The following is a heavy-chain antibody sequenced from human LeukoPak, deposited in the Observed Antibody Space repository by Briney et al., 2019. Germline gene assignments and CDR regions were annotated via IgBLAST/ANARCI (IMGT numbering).Heavy chain of an antibody. Sequence: PGGSLRLSCAASGFTVSSNYMSWVRQAPGKGLEWVSVIYSGGSTYYADSVKGRFTISRDNSKNTLDLQMNSLRAEDTAVYCCARGLRATDAFDIWGQGTMVTVSS. D-gene: IGHD5-12*01. CDR2: IYSGGST. J-gene: IGHJ3*02. CDR3: ARGLRATDAFDI. CDR1: GFTVSSNY. V-gene: IGHV3-66*01.